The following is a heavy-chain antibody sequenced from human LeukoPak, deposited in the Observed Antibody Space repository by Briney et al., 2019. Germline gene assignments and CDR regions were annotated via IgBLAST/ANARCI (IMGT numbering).Heavy chain of an antibody. CDR2: IRYDGSNK. J-gene: IGHJ4*02. Sequence: GGSLRLSCAASGFTFSSYGMHWVRQAPGKGLKWVAFIRYDGSNKYYADSVKGRFTISRDNSKNTLYLQMNSLRAEDAAVYYCAKDRVAAGYYWGQGTLVTVSS. D-gene: IGHD6-13*01. CDR1: GFTFSSYG. CDR3: AKDRVAAGYY. V-gene: IGHV3-30*02.